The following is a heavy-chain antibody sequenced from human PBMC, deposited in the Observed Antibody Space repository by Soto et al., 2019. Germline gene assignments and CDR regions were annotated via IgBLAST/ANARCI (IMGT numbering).Heavy chain of an antibody. Sequence: QVQLVESGGGVVQPGRSLRLSCAASGFTFSSYGMHWVRQGPGKGLEWVAVIWYDGSNKYYEDSVQGRFTISRDNSKNTLYLHMNSLRAEDTAVYYCAREYDSSGYYPRYFDYWGQGTLVTVSS. CDR3: AREYDSSGYYPRYFDY. V-gene: IGHV3-33*01. D-gene: IGHD3-22*01. CDR2: IWYDGSNK. J-gene: IGHJ4*02. CDR1: GFTFSSYG.